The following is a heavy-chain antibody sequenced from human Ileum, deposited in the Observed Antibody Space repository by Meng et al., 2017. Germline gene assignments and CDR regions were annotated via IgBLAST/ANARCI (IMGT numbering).Heavy chain of an antibody. J-gene: IGHJ4*02. Sequence: GAVPGLLAPSGLFTFTCAVFSGAISSNTYWSWVRQPPGKGLEWIGQISHSGSAYYNPSLKSRVTMSVDKSKSQFSLMLTSVTAADTAIYYCARHGGYSQDFWGQGTLVTVSS. V-gene: IGHV4-4*02. D-gene: IGHD4-23*01. CDR2: ISHSGSA. CDR1: SGAISSNTY. CDR3: ARHGGYSQDF.